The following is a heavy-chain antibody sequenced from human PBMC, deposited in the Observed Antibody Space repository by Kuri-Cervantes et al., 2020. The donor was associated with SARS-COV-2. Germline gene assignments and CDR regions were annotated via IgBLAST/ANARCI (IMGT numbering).Heavy chain of an antibody. CDR1: GDSVSSNSAA. V-gene: IGHV6-1*01. D-gene: IGHD6-13*01. CDR2: TFYRSKWYN. CDR3: ARDRDLAGGMDV. Sequence: LRLSCAISGDSVSSNSAAWNWIRQSPSRGLEWLGRTFYRSKWYNDYAVSVKSRITINPDTSKNQFSLQLNSVTPEDTAVYYCARDRDLAGGMDVWGPGTPVTVSS. J-gene: IGHJ6*02.